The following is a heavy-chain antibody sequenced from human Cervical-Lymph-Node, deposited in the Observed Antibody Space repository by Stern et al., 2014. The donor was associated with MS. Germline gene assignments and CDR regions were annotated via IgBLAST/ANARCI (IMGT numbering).Heavy chain of an antibody. CDR2: IYLGDSNT. CDR1: GYDFTSSW. Sequence: DQLVQSGAEVKKPGESLKISCKGSGYDFTSSWIGWVRQMPGKGLEWMGIIYLGDSNTEYSPSFEGQVTISADKSVTTAYLQWSSLKASDTAMYYCARPGSAWSLDYWGQGTLVTVSS. CDR3: ARPGSAWSLDY. D-gene: IGHD6-19*01. J-gene: IGHJ4*02. V-gene: IGHV5-51*03.